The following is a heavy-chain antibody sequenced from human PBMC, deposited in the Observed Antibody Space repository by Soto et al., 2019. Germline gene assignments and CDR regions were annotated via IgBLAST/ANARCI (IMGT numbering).Heavy chain of an antibody. CDR1: GGSLNDFY. J-gene: IGHJ4*02. CDR2: ISDSGST. CDR3: ARDGYKSYYFDF. D-gene: IGHD5-18*01. V-gene: IGHV4-59*01. Sequence: SETLSLTCTVSGGSLNDFYWSWIRQPPGKAPEWIAYISDSGSTNYNPSLRGRVLISVDTSTNQFSLKVNSVTAADSAVYYCARDGYKSYYFDFWGQGTGGTVAS.